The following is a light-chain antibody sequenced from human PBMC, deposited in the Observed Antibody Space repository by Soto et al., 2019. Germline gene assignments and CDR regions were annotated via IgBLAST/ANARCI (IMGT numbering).Light chain of an antibody. V-gene: IGLV1-47*01. CDR2: RNN. Sequence: QSVLTQPPSASGTPGQRVTISCSGSSSNIGSNYVYWYQQLPGTAPKLLIYRNNQRPSRVPDPFSGFKSGTSASLAISGLRYEDEADYYCAAWDDSLSGVVFGGGTKLTVL. J-gene: IGLJ2*01. CDR3: AAWDDSLSGVV. CDR1: SSNIGSNY.